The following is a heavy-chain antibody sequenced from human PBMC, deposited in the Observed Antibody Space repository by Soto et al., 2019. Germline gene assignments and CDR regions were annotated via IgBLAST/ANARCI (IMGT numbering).Heavy chain of an antibody. CDR2: IIPIFRTA. V-gene: IGHV1-69*12. D-gene: IGHD2-15*01. CDR3: ASVETKRYCYGMDV. Sequence: QDQLVQSGAEVKKPGSSVKVSCKASGGTFSSYAISWVRQAPGQGLEWMGGIIPIFRTADYAQKFQGRVTITADESKSTGYMALSSLRSEDTGVYYWASVETKRYCYGMDVWGQGTTVTVSS. CDR1: GGTFSSYA. J-gene: IGHJ6*02.